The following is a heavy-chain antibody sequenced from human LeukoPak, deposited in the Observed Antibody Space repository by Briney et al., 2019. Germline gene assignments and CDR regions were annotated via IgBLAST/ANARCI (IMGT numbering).Heavy chain of an antibody. V-gene: IGHV3-23*01. D-gene: IGHD3-10*01. CDR2: ISGSGGST. Sequence: TGGSLRLSCAASGFIFSSYAMSWVRQAPGKGLEWVSAISGSGGSTNYAPSVKGRFTISRDNSKNTLYLQMNSLRAEDTAVYYCAKDRSMVRGVITKYYYGMDVWGQGTTVTVPS. J-gene: IGHJ6*02. CDR1: GFIFSSYA. CDR3: AKDRSMVRGVITKYYYGMDV.